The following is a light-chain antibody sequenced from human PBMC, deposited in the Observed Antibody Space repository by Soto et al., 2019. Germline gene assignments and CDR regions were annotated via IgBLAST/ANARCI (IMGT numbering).Light chain of an antibody. Sequence: QSALTQPPSASGSPGQSVTISCTGATSDVGAYNFVSWYQQHPGKAPKLMIYAVNKRPSGAPDRFSGSKSGNTASLTVSGLQAEDEADYFCSSYAGNYNLIFGGGTKLTVL. J-gene: IGLJ2*01. V-gene: IGLV2-8*01. CDR1: TSDVGAYNF. CDR3: SSYAGNYNLI. CDR2: AVN.